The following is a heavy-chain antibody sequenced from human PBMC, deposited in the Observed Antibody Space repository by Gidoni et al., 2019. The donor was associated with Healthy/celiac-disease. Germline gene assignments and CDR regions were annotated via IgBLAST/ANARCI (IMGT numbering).Heavy chain of an antibody. Sequence: QVQLVESGGGVVPPGRSLSLSCAASGFTFSSYGMHWVRQAPGTGLEWVAVISYDGSNKYYADSVKGRFTITRDNSKNTLYLQMNSLRAEDTAVYYCAKDSPREYYFDYWGQGTLVTVSS. J-gene: IGHJ4*02. V-gene: IGHV3-30*18. CDR3: AKDSPREYYFDY. CDR1: GFTFSSYG. CDR2: ISYDGSNK.